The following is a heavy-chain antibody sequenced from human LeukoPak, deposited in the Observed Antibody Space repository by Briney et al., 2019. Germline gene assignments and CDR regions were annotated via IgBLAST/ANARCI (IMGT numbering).Heavy chain of an antibody. Sequence: GGTLRLSCAASGFTFSSHGMSWVRQAPGKGLEWVSTISGSGGYTYYADSVKGRSTISRDNSKNTLYLQMNSLRAEDTAVYYCAKVTYGSGTYGAFDSWGQGTLVTVSS. CDR1: GFTFSSHG. D-gene: IGHD3-10*01. V-gene: IGHV3-23*01. J-gene: IGHJ4*02. CDR2: ISGSGGYT. CDR3: AKVTYGSGTYGAFDS.